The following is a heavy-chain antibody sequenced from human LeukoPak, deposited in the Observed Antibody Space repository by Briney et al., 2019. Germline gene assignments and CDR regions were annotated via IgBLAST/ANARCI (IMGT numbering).Heavy chain of an antibody. CDR2: TYSGGIT. D-gene: IGHD4-17*01. J-gene: IGHJ4*02. CDR1: GFSVSNTY. CDR3: ASRFKYGDYFDY. Sequence: PGGSLRLSCAASGFSVSNTYMGWVRQAPEKGLEWVSVTYSGGITFYADSVRGRVTISRDSSKNTLYLQVNSLRAEDTAIYYCASRFKYGDYFDYWGQGTLITVSS. V-gene: IGHV3-66*01.